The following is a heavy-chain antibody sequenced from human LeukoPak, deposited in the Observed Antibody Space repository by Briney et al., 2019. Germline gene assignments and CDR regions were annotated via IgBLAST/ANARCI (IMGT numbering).Heavy chain of an antibody. CDR2: INTGGSTI. CDR1: GFTFSSYG. CDR3: ARARSGYYFDY. D-gene: IGHD5-12*01. V-gene: IGHV3-48*01. J-gene: IGHJ4*02. Sequence: GGSLRLSCAASGFTFSSYGMTWVRQAPGKGLEWVSFINTGGSTIYYADSVKGRFTISRDNAKNSLDLQMNSLRAEDTAVYYCARARSGYYFDYWGQGTLVIVSS.